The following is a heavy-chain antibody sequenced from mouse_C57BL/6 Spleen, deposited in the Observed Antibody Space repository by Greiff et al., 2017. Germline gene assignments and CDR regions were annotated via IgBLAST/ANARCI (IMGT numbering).Heavy chain of an antibody. J-gene: IGHJ2*01. D-gene: IGHD1-1*01. Sequence: QVHVKQPGAELVQPGASVKVSCKASGYTFTSYWMHWVQQRPGQGLEWIGRIHPSDSDTNYNQKFKGKATLTVDKSSSTAYMQLSSLTSEDAAVYYCAIEGAITTVFDYWGQGTTLTVSS. CDR2: IHPSDSDT. V-gene: IGHV1-74*01. CDR1: GYTFTSYW. CDR3: AIEGAITTVFDY.